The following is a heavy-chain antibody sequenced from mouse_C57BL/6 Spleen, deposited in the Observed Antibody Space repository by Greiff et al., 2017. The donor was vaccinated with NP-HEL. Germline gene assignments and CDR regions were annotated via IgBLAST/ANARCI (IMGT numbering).Heavy chain of an antibody. D-gene: IGHD2-4*01. Sequence: VHLVESGPGLVQPSQSLSITCTVSGFSLTSYGVHWVRQSPGKGLEWLGVIWSGGSTDYNAAFISRLSISKDNSKSQVFFKMNSLQADDTAIYYCARNEGLRQGGYYFDYWGQGTTLTVSS. CDR1: GFSLTSYG. V-gene: IGHV2-2*01. CDR2: IWSGGST. CDR3: ARNEGLRQGGYYFDY. J-gene: IGHJ2*01.